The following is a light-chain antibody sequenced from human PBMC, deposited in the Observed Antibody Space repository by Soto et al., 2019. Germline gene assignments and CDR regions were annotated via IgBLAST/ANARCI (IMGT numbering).Light chain of an antibody. CDR3: QQYNSWPPWA. V-gene: IGKV3-15*01. CDR2: GAS. CDR1: QSVSTN. J-gene: IGKJ1*01. Sequence: EIVMTQSPATLSVSPGERATLSCRASQSVSTNLAWYQQKPGQAPRLLIYGASTRATDIPARFSGSGSGTEFTLTISSLQAEDVVVYYCQQYNSWPPWAFGQGTKVEI.